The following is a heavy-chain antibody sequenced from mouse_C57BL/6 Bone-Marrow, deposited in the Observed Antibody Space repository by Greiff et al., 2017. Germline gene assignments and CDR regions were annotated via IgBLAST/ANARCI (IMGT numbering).Heavy chain of an antibody. J-gene: IGHJ1*03. CDR2: IYPRSGNT. CDR1: GYTFTSYG. V-gene: IGHV1-81*01. Sequence: QVQLQQSGAELARPGASVKLSCKASGYTFTSYGISWVKQRPGQGLEWIGEIYPRSGNTYYNEKFKGKATLTADKSSSTAYMELRSLTSEDSAVYFCARGEDYYSNYEYFDVWGTGTTVTVSS. CDR3: ARGEDYYSNYEYFDV. D-gene: IGHD2-5*01.